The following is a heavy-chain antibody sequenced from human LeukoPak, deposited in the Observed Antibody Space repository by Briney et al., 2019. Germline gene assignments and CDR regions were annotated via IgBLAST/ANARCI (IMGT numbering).Heavy chain of an antibody. J-gene: IGHJ4*02. CDR3: ARDFTMVRGVHDY. CDR2: IIPIFGTA. D-gene: IGHD3-10*01. V-gene: IGHV1-69*01. Sequence: SVTVSCKASGGTFSSYAISWVRQAPGQGLEWMGGIIPIFGTANYAQKFQGRVTITADESTSTAYMELSSLRSEDTAVYDCARDFTMVRGVHDYWGQGTLVTVSS. CDR1: GGTFSSYA.